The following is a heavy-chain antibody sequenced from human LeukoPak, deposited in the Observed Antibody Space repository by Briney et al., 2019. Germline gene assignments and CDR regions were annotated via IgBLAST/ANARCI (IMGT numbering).Heavy chain of an antibody. Sequence: GGSLRLSCAASGFTLSSYGMHWVRQAPGKGLEWVAVISYDGSNKYYADSVKGRFTISRDNSKNTLYLQMNSLRAEDTAVYYCAKDLPPIAVAGFFDYWGQGTLVTVSS. CDR3: AKDLPPIAVAGFFDY. J-gene: IGHJ4*02. V-gene: IGHV3-30*18. D-gene: IGHD6-19*01. CDR2: ISYDGSNK. CDR1: GFTLSSYG.